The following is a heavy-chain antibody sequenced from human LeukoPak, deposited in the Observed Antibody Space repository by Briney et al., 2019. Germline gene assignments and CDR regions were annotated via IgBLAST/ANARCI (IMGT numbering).Heavy chain of an antibody. V-gene: IGHV4-39*01. CDR1: GGSISSSSYS. D-gene: IGHD5-12*01. CDR2: IYYSGST. J-gene: IGHJ4*02. Sequence: SETLSLTCTVSGGSISSSSYSWGWIRQPPGKGLEWIGSIYYSGSTYYNPSLKSRVTISVDTSKNRFSLKLSSVTAADTAVYYCARVATITGGIDYWGQGTLVTVSS. CDR3: ARVATITGGIDY.